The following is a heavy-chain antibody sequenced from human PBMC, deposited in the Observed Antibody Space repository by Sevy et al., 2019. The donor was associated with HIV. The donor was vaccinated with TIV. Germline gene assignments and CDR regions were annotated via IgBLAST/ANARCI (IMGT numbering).Heavy chain of an antibody. CDR3: SRSVYGSGTYLNDY. V-gene: IGHV1-2*02. CDR1: GYTFTGYY. D-gene: IGHD3-10*01. CDR2: INPNGGGI. Sequence: ASVKVSCKASGYTFTGYYIHWVRQAPGQGLEWMGWINPNGGGINYAQKFQGRVTMTGDTSISTAYMDLTRLRSDDTAVYYCSRSVYGSGTYLNDYWGQGTLVTVSS. J-gene: IGHJ4*02.